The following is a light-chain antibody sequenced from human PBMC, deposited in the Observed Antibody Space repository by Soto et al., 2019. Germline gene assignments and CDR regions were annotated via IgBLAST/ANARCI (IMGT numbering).Light chain of an antibody. CDR2: AAS. J-gene: IGKJ1*01. CDR1: QNIRNY. Sequence: DIQMTQSPSSLSASVRDSVTITFLASQNIRNYLNWYQQKPGRAPKILIYAASSLQSGVPSRFSGGGTGTDFTPTHTSLQPEDFATYYCQQSYSSPWKFGQGTKVDIK. CDR3: QQSYSSPWK. V-gene: IGKV1-39*01.